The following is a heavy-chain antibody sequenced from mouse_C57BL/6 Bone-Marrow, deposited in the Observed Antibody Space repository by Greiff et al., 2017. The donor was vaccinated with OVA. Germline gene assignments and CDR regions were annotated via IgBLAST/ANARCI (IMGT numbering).Heavy chain of an antibody. CDR3: AQLTVYFDY. Sequence: QVHVKQPGAELVKPGASVKMSCKASGYTFTSYWITWVKQRPGQGLEWIGDIYPGSGSTNYNEKFKSKATLTVDTSSSTAYMQLNSLTSEDSAVYFCAQLTVYFDYWGQGTTLTVSS. CDR1: GYTFTSYW. D-gene: IGHD4-1*01. CDR2: IYPGSGST. J-gene: IGHJ2*01. V-gene: IGHV1-55*01.